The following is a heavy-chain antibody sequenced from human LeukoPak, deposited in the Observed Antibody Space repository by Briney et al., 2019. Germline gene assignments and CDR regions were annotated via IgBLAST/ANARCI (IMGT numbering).Heavy chain of an antibody. V-gene: IGHV1-46*01. Sequence: AXVKVSXXASGYTFTSYYMHWVRQAPGQGLEWMGLINPTGDSTGYAQKFQGRVTMTRDMSTSTDFMELSSLRSEDTAVYYCARDXIDHYYGSGXDAFDIWGQGTMVTVSS. CDR2: INPTGDST. J-gene: IGHJ3*02. CDR3: ARDXIDHYYGSGXDAFDI. CDR1: GYTFTSYY. D-gene: IGHD3-10*01.